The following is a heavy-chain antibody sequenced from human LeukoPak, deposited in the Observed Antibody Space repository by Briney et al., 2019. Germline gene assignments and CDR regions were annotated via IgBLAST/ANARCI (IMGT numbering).Heavy chain of an antibody. D-gene: IGHD2-2*01. CDR3: SGGWRCTQGYHHYYMDV. Sequence: GRSLRLSCKASGFSFSDYPVSWVRQAPGKSLEWVGFIRAKPYGGTTEYAASVKGRFTISRDDSKSLAYLQMNSLKSEDTAVYYCSGGWRCTQGYHHYYMDVWGKGTPVTVSS. CDR2: IRAKPYGGTT. CDR1: GFSFSDYP. V-gene: IGHV3-49*04. J-gene: IGHJ6*03.